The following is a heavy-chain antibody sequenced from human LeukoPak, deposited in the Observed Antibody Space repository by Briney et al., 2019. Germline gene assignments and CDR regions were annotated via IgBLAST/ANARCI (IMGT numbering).Heavy chain of an antibody. CDR2: IYHSGST. D-gene: IGHD2-21*01. V-gene: IGHV4-4*02. Sequence: SGTLSLTCAVSGGSISSGNWWRWVRQPPGKGLEWIGEIYHSGSTNYNPSLKSRVTMSVDTSKNQFSLKLSSVTAADTAVYYCARVFIYGPGAFDIWGQGTMVTVSS. J-gene: IGHJ3*02. CDR3: ARVFIYGPGAFDI. CDR1: GGSISSGNW.